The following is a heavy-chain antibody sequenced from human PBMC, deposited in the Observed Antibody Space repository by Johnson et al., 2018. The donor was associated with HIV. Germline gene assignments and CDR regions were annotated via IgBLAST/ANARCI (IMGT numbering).Heavy chain of an antibody. CDR3: AKDQWSSSGTNDAFDF. D-gene: IGHD6-13*01. CDR2: IWYDGSNK. Sequence: QVQLVESGGGVVQPGRSLRLSCAASGFTFSSYGMHWVRQAPGKGLEWVAVIWYDGSNKYYADSVKGRFTITRDNSKNTLYLQMNSLRAEDTAVDYCAKDQWSSSGTNDAFDFWGPGTMVTVSS. J-gene: IGHJ3*01. CDR1: GFTFSSYG. V-gene: IGHV3-33*06.